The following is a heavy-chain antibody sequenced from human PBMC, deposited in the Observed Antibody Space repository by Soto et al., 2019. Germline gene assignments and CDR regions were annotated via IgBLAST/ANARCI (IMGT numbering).Heavy chain of an antibody. D-gene: IGHD3-22*01. Sequence: VGSLRLSCASSVFTFSSYWMSCVRHSPGKWLEWVANIKQDGSEKYYVDSVKGRFTISRDNAKNSLYLQMNSLRAEDTAVYYCARLGERINMIVVVKYYFEYWGQGTLVTVSS. CDR1: VFTFSSYW. CDR3: ARLGERINMIVVVKYYFEY. CDR2: IKQDGSEK. J-gene: IGHJ4*02. V-gene: IGHV3-7*01.